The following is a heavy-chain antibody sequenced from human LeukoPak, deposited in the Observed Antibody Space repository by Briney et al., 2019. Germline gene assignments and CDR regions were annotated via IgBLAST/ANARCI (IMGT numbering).Heavy chain of an antibody. J-gene: IGHJ4*02. D-gene: IGHD3-10*01. V-gene: IGHV3-21*04. Sequence: GGSLRLSCAASGFAFSRYSMNWVRQAPGKGLEWVSSISSSSGYIYYADSVKGRFTISRDNAKNSLYLQMNSLRAEDTAVYFCAKRGIVIRAVIIVGFHKEAYYFDYWGQGALVTVSS. CDR2: ISSSSGYI. CDR1: GFAFSRYS. CDR3: AKRGIVIRAVIIVGFHKEAYYFDY.